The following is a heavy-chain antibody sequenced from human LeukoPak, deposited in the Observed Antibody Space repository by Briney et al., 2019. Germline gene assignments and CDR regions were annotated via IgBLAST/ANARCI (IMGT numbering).Heavy chain of an antibody. J-gene: IGHJ4*02. V-gene: IGHV3-48*02. CDR2: ISSSATTI. D-gene: IGHD5-24*01. CDR3: APHRDGSFPFDY. CDR1: GFTSSSYS. Sequence: GGSLRLSCAVSGFTSSSYSMNWVRQAPGKGLEWVSYISSSATTIYYADAVKGRFTISRDNAKNLLYLQMNGLRDEDTAVFYCAPHRDGSFPFDYWGQGTLVTVSS.